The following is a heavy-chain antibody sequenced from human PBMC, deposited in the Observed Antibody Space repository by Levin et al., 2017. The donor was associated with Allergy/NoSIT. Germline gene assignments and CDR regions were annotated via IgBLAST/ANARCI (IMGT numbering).Heavy chain of an antibody. V-gene: IGHV5-51*01. CDR1: GYSFINYW. CDR3: ARRGRDCTSTKCYFYLDY. Sequence: ASVKVSCKVSGYSFINYWIGWVRQMPGKGLEWMGIIYPGDSDTIYSPSFQGQVTISADNSISTAYLQWSSLKASDTAMYYCARRGRDCTSTKCYFYLDYWGQGTLVTVSS. J-gene: IGHJ4*02. CDR2: IYPGDSDT. D-gene: IGHD2-2*01.